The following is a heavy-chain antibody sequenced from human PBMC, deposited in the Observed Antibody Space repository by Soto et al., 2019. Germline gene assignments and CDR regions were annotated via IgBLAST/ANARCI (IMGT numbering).Heavy chain of an antibody. CDR3: ATGPRDSGEWLLLDY. J-gene: IGHJ4*02. V-gene: IGHV1-8*01. CDR2: MNPDNGNT. Sequence: ASVKVSCKASGYTFSTYEINWVRRAAGQGLEWMGRMNPDNGNTGYAQKFQDRVTMTRNTSISTAYMELSSLRSDDTAVYYCATGPRDSGEWLLLDYWGQGALVTVSS. CDR1: GYTFSTYE. D-gene: IGHD3-22*01.